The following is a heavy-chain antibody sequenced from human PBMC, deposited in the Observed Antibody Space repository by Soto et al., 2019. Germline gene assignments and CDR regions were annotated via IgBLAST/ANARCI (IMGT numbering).Heavy chain of an antibody. J-gene: IGHJ6*02. D-gene: IGHD3-9*01. CDR1: GGSISSSSYY. V-gene: IGHV4-39*01. Sequence: SETLSLTCTVSGGSISSSSYYWGWILHPPGKGLEWIGGIYYSGSTYYNPSLKSRVTISVDTSKNQFSLKLSSVTAADTAVYYCARLKAPQYFISGLDYGMDVWGQGTTVT. CDR2: IYYSGST. CDR3: ARLKAPQYFISGLDYGMDV.